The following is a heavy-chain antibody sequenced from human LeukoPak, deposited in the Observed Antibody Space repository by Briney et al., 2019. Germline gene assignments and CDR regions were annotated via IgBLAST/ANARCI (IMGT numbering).Heavy chain of an antibody. V-gene: IGHV3-53*01. CDR2: IYSGGST. CDR3: ASCTVTTYDYYYYMDV. J-gene: IGHJ6*03. Sequence: GGSLRLSCAASGFTVSSNYMSWVRQAPGKGLEWVSVIYSGGSTYYADSMKGRFTISRDNSKNTLYLQMNSLRAEDTAVYYCASCTVTTYDYYYYMDVWGKGTTVTVSS. CDR1: GFTVSSNY. D-gene: IGHD4-11*01.